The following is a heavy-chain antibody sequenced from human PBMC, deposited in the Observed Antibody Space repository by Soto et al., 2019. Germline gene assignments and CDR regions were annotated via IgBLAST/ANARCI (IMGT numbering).Heavy chain of an antibody. Sequence: SSVKVSCKASGGTFSSYAISWVLQAPRQGREWMGGIIPIFCTANYAQKFQGRVTITADESTSTAYMELSSLRSEDTAVYYCARAPGPYSSSSEIWFDPWGQGTLVTVSS. CDR1: GGTFSSYA. CDR2: IIPIFCTA. V-gene: IGHV1-69*13. J-gene: IGHJ5*02. D-gene: IGHD6-6*01. CDR3: ARAPGPYSSSSEIWFDP.